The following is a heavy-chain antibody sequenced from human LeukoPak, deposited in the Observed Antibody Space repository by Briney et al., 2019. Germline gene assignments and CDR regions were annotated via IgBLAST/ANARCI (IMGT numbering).Heavy chain of an antibody. CDR2: IYYSGST. J-gene: IGHJ4*02. CDR3: ARQWAGYCSSTSCYPIDY. V-gene: IGHV4-39*01. CDR1: GGSISSYY. D-gene: IGHD2-2*03. Sequence: SETLSLTCTVSGGSISSYYWSWIRQPPGKGLEWIGSIYYSGSTYYNPSFKSRVTISVDTSKNQFSLKLSSVTAADTAVYYCARQWAGYCSSTSCYPIDYWGQGTLVTVSS.